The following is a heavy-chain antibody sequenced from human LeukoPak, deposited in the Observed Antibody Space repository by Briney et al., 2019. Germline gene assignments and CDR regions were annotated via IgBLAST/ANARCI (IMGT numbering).Heavy chain of an antibody. CDR1: GGSISSYY. D-gene: IGHD2-2*01. V-gene: IGHV4-59*08. Sequence: SETLSLACTVSGGSISSYYWSWIRQPPGKGLEWIGYIYYTGSTNYNPSLKSRVTISVDTSKNQFSLKLSSVTAADTAVYYCARHGVGVPAAFSFWFDPWGQGTLVTVSS. CDR2: IYYTGST. J-gene: IGHJ5*02. CDR3: ARHGVGVPAAFSFWFDP.